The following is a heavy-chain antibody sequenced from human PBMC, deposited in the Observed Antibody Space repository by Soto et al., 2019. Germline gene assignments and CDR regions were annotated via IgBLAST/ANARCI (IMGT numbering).Heavy chain of an antibody. CDR1: GFTFSNYA. J-gene: IGHJ4*02. CDR2: ISGSGGST. Sequence: GGSLRLSCAASGFTFSNYAMSWVRQAPGKGLEWVLGISGSGGSTFHADSVKGRFTISRDNSKNTLFLQMSSLRADDTAIYYCARHQDSSTWYIYPIDYWGQGTLVTVSS. D-gene: IGHD6-13*01. CDR3: ARHQDSSTWYIYPIDY. V-gene: IGHV3-23*01.